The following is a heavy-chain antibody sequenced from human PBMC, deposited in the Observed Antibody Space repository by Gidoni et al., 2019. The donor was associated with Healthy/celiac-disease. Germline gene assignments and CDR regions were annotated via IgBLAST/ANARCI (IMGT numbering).Heavy chain of an antibody. CDR1: GGSISSSSYY. J-gene: IGHJ4*02. D-gene: IGHD3-3*01. CDR3: ATIKVGDYDLAH. V-gene: IGHV4-39*07. CDR2: IYYSGST. Sequence: QLQLQESGPGLVKPSEILSLTCTVSGGSISSSSYYWGWIRQPPGKGLGWIGSIYYSGSTYYNPSLKSRVTISVDTSKIQFSLRLRSVTAADTAVYYCATIKVGDYDLAHWGQGTLVTVSS.